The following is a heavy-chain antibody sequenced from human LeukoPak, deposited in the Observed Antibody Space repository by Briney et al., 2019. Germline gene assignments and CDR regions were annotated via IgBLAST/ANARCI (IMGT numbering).Heavy chain of an antibody. V-gene: IGHV3-23*01. CDR3: ANPYSSSWRDDAFDI. CDR2: ISDSSGIS. Sequence: GGSLRLSCAASGFTFSSYSMNWVRQAPGKGLECVSGISDSSGISYYADSVKGRFTISRDNSKNTLYLQMSSLRAEDTAVYYCANPYSSSWRDDAFDIWGQGTMVTVSS. CDR1: GFTFSSYS. J-gene: IGHJ3*02. D-gene: IGHD6-13*01.